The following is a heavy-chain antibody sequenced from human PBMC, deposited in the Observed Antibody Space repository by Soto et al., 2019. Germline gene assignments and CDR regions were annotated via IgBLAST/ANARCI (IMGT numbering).Heavy chain of an antibody. J-gene: IGHJ4*02. CDR2: IIPILGIA. V-gene: IGHV1-69*08. D-gene: IGHD3-3*01. Sequence: QVQLVQSGAEVKKPGSSVKVSCKASGGTFSSYTISWVRQAPGQGLEWMGRIIPILGIANYAQEFQGRVTITAAKSTSSAYMELSSLSSEDTAVDYWARDLRVFRSWYFGCWGQGTLVTVSS. CDR3: ARDLRVFRSWYFGC. CDR1: GGTFSSYT.